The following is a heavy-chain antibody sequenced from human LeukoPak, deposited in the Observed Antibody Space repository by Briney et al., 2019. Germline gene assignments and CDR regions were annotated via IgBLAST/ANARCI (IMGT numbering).Heavy chain of an antibody. CDR3: ARGTYYYGWFDP. CDR2: TYYRSKWYN. D-gene: IGHD3-10*01. V-gene: IGHV6-1*01. Sequence: SQTLSLTCALSGDSVSSNSAAWHWIRQSPSRGLEWLGRTYYRSKWYNDYAVSVKSRITINPDTSKNQFSLQLNSVTPEDTAVYYCARGTYYYGWFDPWGQGTLVTVSS. J-gene: IGHJ5*02. CDR1: GDSVSSNSAA.